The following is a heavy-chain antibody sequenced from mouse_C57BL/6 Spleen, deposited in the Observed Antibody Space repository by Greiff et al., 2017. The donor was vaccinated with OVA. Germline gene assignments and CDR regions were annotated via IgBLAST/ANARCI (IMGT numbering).Heavy chain of an antibody. CDR1: GFNIKDYY. Sequence: EVQLQQSGAELVKPGASVKLSCTASGFNIKDYYMHWVKQRTEQGLEWIGRIDPEDGETKYAPKFPGKATITADTSSNTAYLQLSSLTSEDTAVYYCARWGYDANYAMDYWGQGTSVTVSS. CDR2: IDPEDGET. D-gene: IGHD2-2*01. V-gene: IGHV14-2*01. J-gene: IGHJ4*01. CDR3: ARWGYDANYAMDY.